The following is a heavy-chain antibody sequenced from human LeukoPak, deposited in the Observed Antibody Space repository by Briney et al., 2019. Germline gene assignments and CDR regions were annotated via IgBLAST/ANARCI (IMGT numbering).Heavy chain of an antibody. V-gene: IGHV4-59*01. CDR3: ARSSSGWTHFDY. J-gene: IGHJ4*02. D-gene: IGHD6-19*01. CDR2: IYYSGSA. Sequence: PSETLSLTCTVSGASISSFYWSWIRQPPGKGLEWIGYIYYSGSANSNPSVKSRVTISVDTSKNQFSLKLSSVTAADTAVYYCARSSSGWTHFDYWGQGTLVTVSS. CDR1: GASISSFY.